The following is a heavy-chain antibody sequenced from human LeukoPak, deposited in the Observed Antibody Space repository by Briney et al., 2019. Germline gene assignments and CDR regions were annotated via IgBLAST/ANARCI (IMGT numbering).Heavy chain of an antibody. CDR3: AKANPQWLVRGYFDY. J-gene: IGHJ4*02. CDR2: ISSNGDRT. V-gene: IGHV3-64*01. CDR1: GFTFTRFA. Sequence: GGSLRLSCAASGFTFTRFAMYWVRQAPGKGLEFVSAISSNGDRTYYAKSVKDRFTIYRHNSKNTLYLQMNSLRAEDTAVYYCAKANPQWLVRGYFDYWGQGTLVTVSS. D-gene: IGHD6-19*01.